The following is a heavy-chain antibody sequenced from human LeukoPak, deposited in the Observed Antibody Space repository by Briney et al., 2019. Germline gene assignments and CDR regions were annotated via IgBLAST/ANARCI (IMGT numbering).Heavy chain of an antibody. J-gene: IGHJ4*02. Sequence: GGSLRLSCAASGFTFSSYAMSWVRQAPGKGLEWVSYISSGRTTYYADSVKGRFTISGDNAKNSLYLQMNSLRAEDTAIYYCARDTSMAAFDYWGQGTLVTVSS. D-gene: IGHD1-1*01. CDR1: GFTFSSYA. CDR2: ISSGRTT. V-gene: IGHV3-48*03. CDR3: ARDTSMAAFDY.